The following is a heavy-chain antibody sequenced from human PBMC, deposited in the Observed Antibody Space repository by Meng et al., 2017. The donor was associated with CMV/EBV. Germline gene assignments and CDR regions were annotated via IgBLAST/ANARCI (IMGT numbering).Heavy chain of an antibody. Sequence: GESLKISCAASGFTFSSYAMSWVRQAPGKGLEWVSAISGSGGSTYYADSVKGRFTISRDNSKNTLYLQMNSLRAEDTAVYYCARDFRHCSSTSCPQGYYYYGMDVWGQGTTVTVSS. J-gene: IGHJ6*02. CDR3: ARDFRHCSSTSCPQGYYYYGMDV. V-gene: IGHV3-23*01. CDR2: ISGSGGST. D-gene: IGHD2-2*01. CDR1: GFTFSSYA.